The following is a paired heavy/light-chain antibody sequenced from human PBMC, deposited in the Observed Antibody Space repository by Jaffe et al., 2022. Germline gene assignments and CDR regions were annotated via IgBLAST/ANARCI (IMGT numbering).Heavy chain of an antibody. D-gene: IGHD2-2*02. J-gene: IGHJ3*02. V-gene: IGHV3-23*01. CDR1: GFTFSTHA. CDR3: AKVRLEYCSSTSCYSAFDI. CDR2: ITVSGGST. Sequence: EVQLLESGGGLVQPGGSLRLSCAASGFTFSTHAMTWVRQAPGKGLEWVSGITVSGGSTYHADSVKGRFTISRDNSKNTLYLHMNSLRAEDTAEYYCAKVRLEYCSSTSCYSAFDIWGQGTMVTVSS.
Light chain of an antibody. V-gene: IGLV2-14*03. CDR2: DVS. J-gene: IGLJ2*01. Sequence: QSALTQPASVSGSPGQSITFSCTGTSSDIGGYNYVSWYQQHPGKAPKLMIYDVSNRPSGVSNRFSGSKSGNTASLTISGLQAEDEADYYCSSYTSSSAPVEFGGGTKLTVL. CDR3: SSYTSSSAPVE. CDR1: SSDIGGYNY.